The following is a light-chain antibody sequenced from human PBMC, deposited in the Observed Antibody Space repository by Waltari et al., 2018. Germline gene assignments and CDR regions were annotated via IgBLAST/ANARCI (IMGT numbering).Light chain of an antibody. CDR1: SSDVGGYNY. CDR2: DVS. J-gene: IGLJ3*02. CDR3: CSYAGSRNWV. Sequence: QSALTQPRPVSGSPGQSVTISCTGTSSDVGGYNYVSWYQQHPGKAPKLMIYDVSKRPSGVPDRFSGSKSGNTASLTISGLQAEDEADYYCCSYAGSRNWVFGGGTKLTVL. V-gene: IGLV2-11*01.